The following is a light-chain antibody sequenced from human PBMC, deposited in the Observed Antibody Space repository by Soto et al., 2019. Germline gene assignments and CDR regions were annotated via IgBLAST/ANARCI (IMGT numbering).Light chain of an antibody. CDR2: DAS. Sequence: EIVLTQSPATLSLSPGERATLSCRASQSVYSYLAWYQQKPGQAPRLLIYDASNRATGIPARFSGSGSGTDFTLTISSLEPEDFAVYYCQQRSNWAFGQGTRLEIK. CDR1: QSVYSY. V-gene: IGKV3-11*01. J-gene: IGKJ5*01. CDR3: QQRSNWA.